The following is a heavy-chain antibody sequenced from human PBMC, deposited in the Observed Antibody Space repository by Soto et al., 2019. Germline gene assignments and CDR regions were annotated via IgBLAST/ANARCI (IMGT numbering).Heavy chain of an antibody. J-gene: IGHJ4*02. CDR3: ARGPRVSSTGTGAH. CDR2: ISDDGSTA. CDR1: GFTFSAYW. Sequence: SGGSLRLSCSVSGFTFSAYWMHWVRQVPGKGLTWVSRISDDGSTATCADSVKGRFVISRDNAKNSLYLEMNTLRADDSGLYYCARGPRVSSTGTGAHWGRGTLVTVSS. D-gene: IGHD1-1*01. V-gene: IGHV3-74*01.